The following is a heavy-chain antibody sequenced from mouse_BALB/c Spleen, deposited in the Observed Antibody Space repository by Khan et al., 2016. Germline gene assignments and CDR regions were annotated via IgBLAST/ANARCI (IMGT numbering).Heavy chain of an antibody. CDR2: INPDSSTI. Sequence: EVQLQESGGGLVKPGGSLKLSCAASGFDFSRYWMSWVRQAPGKGLEWIGEINPDSSTINYTPSLKDKFIISRDNAKNTLYLQMSNVRSEDTALFYCARLHCYGRFAYWGQGTLVTVSA. CDR1: GFDFSRYW. CDR3: ARLHCYGRFAY. D-gene: IGHD1-2*01. J-gene: IGHJ3*01. V-gene: IGHV4-1*02.